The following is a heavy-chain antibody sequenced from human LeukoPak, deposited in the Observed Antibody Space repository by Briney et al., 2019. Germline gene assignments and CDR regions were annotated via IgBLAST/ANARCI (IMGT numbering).Heavy chain of an antibody. Sequence: GESLKISCKGSGYSFTYWIGWVRQMPGKGLEWMGIIYSGDSHTKYSPSFQGRVTISADKSISTAYLQWSSLVASDTAMYYCASARHGDYVWDYWGQGTLVTVSS. CDR2: IYSGDSHT. J-gene: IGHJ4*02. CDR1: GYSFTYW. D-gene: IGHD4-17*01. CDR3: ASARHGDYVWDY. V-gene: IGHV5-51*01.